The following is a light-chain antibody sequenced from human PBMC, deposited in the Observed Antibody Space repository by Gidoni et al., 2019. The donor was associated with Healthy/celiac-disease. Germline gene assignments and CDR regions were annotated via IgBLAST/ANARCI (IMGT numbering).Light chain of an antibody. Sequence: WYQQIPGRAPKRLIYAASTLHSGVPSRFSGSGLGTEFTLTISRLQPEDFAIYYCLQHNTYPPYTFGQGTKLEIK. CDR2: AAS. V-gene: IGKV1-17*01. CDR3: LQHNTYPPYT. J-gene: IGKJ2*01.